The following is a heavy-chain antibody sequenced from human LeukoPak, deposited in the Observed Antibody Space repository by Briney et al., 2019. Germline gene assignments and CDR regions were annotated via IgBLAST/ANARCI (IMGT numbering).Heavy chain of an antibody. CDR1: GFTFSSYG. CDR3: ARDRDPGYYDTNGYRRINAFDI. V-gene: IGHV3-48*04. CDR2: ISSSGSTK. J-gene: IGHJ3*02. Sequence: PGGSLRLSCAASGFTFSSYGIHWVRQAPGKGLEWFSYISSSGSTKYYAASVKGRFTLSRDNAKNSLHLQMNSLRAEDTAVYYCARDRDPGYYDTNGYRRINAFDILGQGTMVTVSS. D-gene: IGHD3-22*01.